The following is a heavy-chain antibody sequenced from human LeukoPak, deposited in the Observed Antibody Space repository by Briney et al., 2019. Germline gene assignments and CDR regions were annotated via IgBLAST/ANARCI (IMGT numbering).Heavy chain of an antibody. CDR2: ISSSGSTI. Sequence: GGSLRLSCAASGFTFSDYYMSWVRQAPGKGLEWVSYISSSGSTIYYADSVKGRFTISRDNAKNSLYLQMNSLRAEDTAVYYCAREGERQWLVKGYFDYWGQGTLVTVSS. V-gene: IGHV3-11*04. J-gene: IGHJ4*02. CDR1: GFTFSDYY. D-gene: IGHD6-19*01. CDR3: AREGERQWLVKGYFDY.